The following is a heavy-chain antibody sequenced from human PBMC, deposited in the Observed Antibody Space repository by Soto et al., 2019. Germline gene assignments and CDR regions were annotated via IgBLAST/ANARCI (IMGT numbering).Heavy chain of an antibody. CDR1: GYTFTSYG. V-gene: IGHV1-18*01. D-gene: IGHD3-10*01. CDR3: ARPFKPLLWFGELLYGGHAFDI. Sequence: ASVKVSCKASGYTFTSYGISWVRQAPGQGLEWMGWISAYNGNTNYAQKLQGGVTMTTDTSTSTAYMELRSLRSDDTAVYYCARPFKPLLWFGELLYGGHAFDIRGQGTMVTVSS. J-gene: IGHJ3*02. CDR2: ISAYNGNT.